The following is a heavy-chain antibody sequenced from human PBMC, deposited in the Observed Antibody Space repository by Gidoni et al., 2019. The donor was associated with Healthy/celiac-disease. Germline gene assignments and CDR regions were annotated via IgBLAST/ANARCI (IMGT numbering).Heavy chain of an antibody. D-gene: IGHD5-18*01. Sequence: EVQLVESGGGLVQPGGSLRLSCAASGFTVSSNYMSWVRQAPGKGLEWVSVIYSGGSTYYADSVKGRFTISRDNSKNTLYLQMNSLRAEDTAVYYCARDPHRRGYSYANWGQGTLVTVSS. J-gene: IGHJ4*02. V-gene: IGHV3-66*02. CDR2: IYSGGST. CDR1: GFTVSSNY. CDR3: ARDPHRRGYSYAN.